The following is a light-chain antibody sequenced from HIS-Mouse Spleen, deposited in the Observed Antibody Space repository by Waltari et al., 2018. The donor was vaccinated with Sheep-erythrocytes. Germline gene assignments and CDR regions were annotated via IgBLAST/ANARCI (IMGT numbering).Light chain of an antibody. J-gene: IGLJ3*02. CDR2: EGS. V-gene: IGLV2-23*01. CDR1: SSDVGSYNL. Sequence: QSALTQPASVSGSPGQSITISCTGTSSDVGSYNLVSWYQQHPGKAPKLMSYEGSKGPSGVSNRFSGSKSGNTASLTISGLQAEDEADYYCCSYAGSSTWVFGGGTKLTVL. CDR3: CSYAGSSTWV.